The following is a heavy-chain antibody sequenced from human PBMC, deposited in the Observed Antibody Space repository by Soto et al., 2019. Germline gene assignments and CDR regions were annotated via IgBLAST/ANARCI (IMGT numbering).Heavy chain of an antibody. CDR1: GFALSSYA. J-gene: IGHJ4*02. V-gene: IGHV3-64*01. Sequence: SGFALSSYAMHWVRQAPGKGLEYVSAISTNGGSTYYANSVKGRFTISRDNSKNTLYLQMGSLRAEDMAVYYCARDRGGYSGYSFDYWGQGTLVTVSS. CDR2: ISTNGGST. CDR3: ARDRGGYSGYSFDY. D-gene: IGHD5-12*01.